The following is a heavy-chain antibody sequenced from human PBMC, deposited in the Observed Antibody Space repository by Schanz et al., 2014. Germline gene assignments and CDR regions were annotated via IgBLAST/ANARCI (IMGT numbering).Heavy chain of an antibody. D-gene: IGHD3-3*01. Sequence: QVPLVQSGAEVKKPGSSVTVSCKASGDTLSSYGISWVRQAPGQGLEWMGRIIPNLGSANYAQKFQGRVTITADKSTSTVYMELSSLRSEETAIYYCARGNTIFGVVILGWLDPWGQGTLVTVSS. CDR3: ARGNTIFGVVILGWLDP. CDR1: GDTLSSYG. CDR2: IIPNLGSA. J-gene: IGHJ5*02. V-gene: IGHV1-69*04.